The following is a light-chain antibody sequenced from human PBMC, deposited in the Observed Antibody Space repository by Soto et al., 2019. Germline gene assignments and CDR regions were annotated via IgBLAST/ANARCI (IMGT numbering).Light chain of an antibody. J-gene: IGLJ3*02. CDR3: SSYTSSSTPLV. CDR1: SSDVGGYNY. Sequence: QSALTQPASVSGSPGQSITISCTGASSDVGGYNYVSWYQQHPGKAPKLMIYDVTNRPSGVSNRFSGSKSGNTASLTISGLQPEDEADCYCSSYTSSSTPLVFGGGTKLTVL. V-gene: IGLV2-14*01. CDR2: DVT.